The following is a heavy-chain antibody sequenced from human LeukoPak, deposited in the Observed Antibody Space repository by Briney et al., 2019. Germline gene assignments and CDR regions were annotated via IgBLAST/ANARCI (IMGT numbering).Heavy chain of an antibody. V-gene: IGHV3-30*02. CDR2: IRYDGSNK. J-gene: IGHJ4*02. D-gene: IGHD6-19*01. CDR1: GFTFSSYE. Sequence: GRSLRLSCAASGFTFSSYEMNWVRQAPGKGLEWVTFIRYDGSNKYYADSVKGRFTISRDNSKNTLYLRMNSLRAEDAAVYYCARDHFAVAGNLDYWGQGTLVTVSS. CDR3: ARDHFAVAGNLDY.